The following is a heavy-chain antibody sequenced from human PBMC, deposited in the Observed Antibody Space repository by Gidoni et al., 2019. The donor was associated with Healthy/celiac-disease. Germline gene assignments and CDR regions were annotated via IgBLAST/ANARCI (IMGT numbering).Heavy chain of an antibody. CDR1: GFTFRSYR. Sequence: EVQLVESGGGLVQPGGSLRLSCAASGFTFRSYRMTWFLQAPGKGLEWVSYISSSSSTIYYADSVKGRFTISRDNAKNSLYLQMNSLRAEDTAVYYCARDMAVSSYYDFWSGPRNWFDPWGQGTLVTVSS. CDR2: ISSSSSTI. D-gene: IGHD3-3*01. V-gene: IGHV3-48*04. J-gene: IGHJ5*02. CDR3: ARDMAVSSYYDFWSGPRNWFDP.